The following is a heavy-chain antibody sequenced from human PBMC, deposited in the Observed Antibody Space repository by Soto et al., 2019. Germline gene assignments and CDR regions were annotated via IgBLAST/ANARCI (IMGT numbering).Heavy chain of an antibody. CDR3: ARHIVVVTADAFDI. Sequence: SETLSLTCTVSGVSISSYYWSWIRQPPGKGLEWIGYIYYSGSTNYNPSLKSRVTISVDTSKNQFSLKLSSVTAADTAVYYCARHIVVVTADAFDIWGQGTMVTVSS. CDR2: IYYSGST. J-gene: IGHJ3*02. CDR1: GVSISSYY. D-gene: IGHD2-21*02. V-gene: IGHV4-59*08.